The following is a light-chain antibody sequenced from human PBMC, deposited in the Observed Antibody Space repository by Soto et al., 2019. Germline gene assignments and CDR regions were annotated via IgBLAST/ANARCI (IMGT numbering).Light chain of an antibody. CDR3: QQRTNWLT. V-gene: IGKV3-11*01. Sequence: EIVLTQSPATLSLSPGERATLSCMASQNVSTYCAWYQQKPGQAPRLLIYDASNRATGIPARFSGSGSGTDLTLSISSVEAAAFAVYYCQQRTNWLTFGPGTKVDIK. CDR2: DAS. CDR1: QNVSTY. J-gene: IGKJ3*01.